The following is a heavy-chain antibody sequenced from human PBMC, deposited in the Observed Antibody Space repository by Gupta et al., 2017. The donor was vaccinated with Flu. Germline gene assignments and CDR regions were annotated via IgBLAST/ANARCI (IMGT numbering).Heavy chain of an antibody. CDR2: ISGSGGTT. CDR1: FSNYA. CDR3: AKAASVNFWSGYY. V-gene: IGHV3-23*01. D-gene: IGHD3-3*01. J-gene: IGHJ4*02. Sequence: FSNYAMSWVRQTPGKGLEWVSSISGSGGTTYYADSVKGRFTISRDNSKNTQYLQMNNLRAEDTAVYYCAKAASVNFWSGYYWGQGALVTVSS.